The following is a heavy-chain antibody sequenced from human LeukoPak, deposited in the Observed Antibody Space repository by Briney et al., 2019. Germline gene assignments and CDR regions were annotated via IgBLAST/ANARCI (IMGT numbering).Heavy chain of an antibody. CDR1: GYTFTGYY. Sequence: GASVKVSCKASGYTFTGYYMHWVRQAPGQGLEWMGWINPNSGGTNYAQKFQGRVTMTRDTSIRTAYMELSRLRSDDTAVYYCARDLKSASGSQFDYWGQGTLVTVSS. CDR2: INPNSGGT. V-gene: IGHV1-2*02. D-gene: IGHD2-15*01. J-gene: IGHJ4*02. CDR3: ARDLKSASGSQFDY.